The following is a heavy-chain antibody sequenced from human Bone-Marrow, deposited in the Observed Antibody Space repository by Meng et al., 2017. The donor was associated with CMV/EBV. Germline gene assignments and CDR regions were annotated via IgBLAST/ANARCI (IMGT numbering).Heavy chain of an antibody. Sequence: ASVKVSCKASGYTFTGYYMHWVRQAPGQGLEWMGWINPNSGGTNYAQKFQGRVTMTRDTSISTAYMELSRLRSDDTAVYYCARGGAIVVVPAAIDYWGQGTLATFSS. D-gene: IGHD2-2*01. J-gene: IGHJ4*02. V-gene: IGHV1-2*02. CDR3: ARGGAIVVVPAAIDY. CDR1: GYTFTGYY. CDR2: INPNSGGT.